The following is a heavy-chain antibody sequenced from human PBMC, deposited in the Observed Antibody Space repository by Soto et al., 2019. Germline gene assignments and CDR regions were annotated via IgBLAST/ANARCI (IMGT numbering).Heavy chain of an antibody. D-gene: IGHD6-6*01. V-gene: IGHV3-9*01. CDR1: GFSFDGYA. CDR3: VKASTYSSSQGWFDP. J-gene: IGHJ5*02. CDR2: ISWNSGNI. Sequence: ESGGGLVQHGRSLRLSCAASGFSFDGYAMNWVRQPPGKGLEWVSGISWNSGNIDYADSVKGRFTISRDNAKNSLYLQMNSLRAEDTALYYCVKASTYSSSQGWFDPWGQGTMVTVSS.